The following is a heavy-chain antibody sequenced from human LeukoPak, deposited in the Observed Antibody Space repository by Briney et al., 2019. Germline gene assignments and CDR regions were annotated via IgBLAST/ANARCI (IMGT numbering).Heavy chain of an antibody. Sequence: SETLSLTCAVYGRSLSGYYWNWIRQPPGTGLEWVGEINHSGGTNYNPSLKSRVTISVDTSKNQFSLKLSSVTAADTAVYYCARHGVQGVGPVDYWGQGTLVTVSS. CDR2: INHSGGT. CDR1: GRSLSGYY. V-gene: IGHV4-34*01. D-gene: IGHD3-10*01. CDR3: ARHGVQGVGPVDY. J-gene: IGHJ4*02.